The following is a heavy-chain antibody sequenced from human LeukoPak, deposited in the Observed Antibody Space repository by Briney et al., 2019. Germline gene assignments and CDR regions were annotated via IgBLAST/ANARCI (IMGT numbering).Heavy chain of an antibody. J-gene: IGHJ4*02. Sequence: GGSLRLSCAASGFTFSSYAMHWVRQAPGKGLEWVAIISYDGSNKYYAESVKGRFTISRDNSKNTLYLQMNSLRAEDTAVYYCAKDQGGRTPFDYWGQGTLVTVSS. D-gene: IGHD3-16*01. V-gene: IGHV3-30*04. CDR1: GFTFSSYA. CDR2: ISYDGSNK. CDR3: AKDQGGRTPFDY.